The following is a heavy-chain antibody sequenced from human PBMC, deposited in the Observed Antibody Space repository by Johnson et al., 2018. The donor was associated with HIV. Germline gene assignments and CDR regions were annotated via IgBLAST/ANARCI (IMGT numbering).Heavy chain of an antibody. V-gene: IGHV3-30*02. CDR3: AKVYCGGDCSFGGAAFNI. CDR1: GFTFSTYG. CDR2: IRYDGSDK. J-gene: IGHJ3*02. Sequence: QVQLVESGGGVVQPGGSLRLSCAASGFTFSTYGMHWVRQAPGKGLEWVAFIRYDGSDKYYGDSVNGRFTISRDNSKNPLYLQMKSLRAEDTAVYYCAKVYCGGDCSFGGAAFNIWGQGTMVTVSS. D-gene: IGHD2-21*02.